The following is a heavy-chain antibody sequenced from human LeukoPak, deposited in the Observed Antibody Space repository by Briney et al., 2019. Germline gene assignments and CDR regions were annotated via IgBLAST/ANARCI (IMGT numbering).Heavy chain of an antibody. D-gene: IGHD1-1*01. CDR3: ARDRGTILYYYGMDV. CDR1: GGSISSYY. CDR2: IYYSGSA. Sequence: SETLSPTCTVSGGSISSYYWSWIRQPPGKGLEWIGYIYYSGSANYNPSLKSRVTISVDTSKNQFSLKLSSVTAAGTAVYYCARDRGTILYYYGMDVWGQGTTVTVSS. V-gene: IGHV4-59*01. J-gene: IGHJ6*02.